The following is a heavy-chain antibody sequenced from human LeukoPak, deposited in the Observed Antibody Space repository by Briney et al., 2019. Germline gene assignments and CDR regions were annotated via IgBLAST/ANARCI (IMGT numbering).Heavy chain of an antibody. CDR3: ARLSFSYESL. J-gene: IGHJ4*02. V-gene: IGHV4-39*01. CDR1: GGSIRSSYYY. CDR2: IYDSGST. D-gene: IGHD3-22*01. Sequence: KASETLSLTCTVSGGSIRSSYYYWGWIRQPPGKGLEWIGSIYDSGSTYYNPSLKSRVTISVDTSKNQFSLKLNSVTAADTAVYYCARLSFSYESLWGLRILVTASS.